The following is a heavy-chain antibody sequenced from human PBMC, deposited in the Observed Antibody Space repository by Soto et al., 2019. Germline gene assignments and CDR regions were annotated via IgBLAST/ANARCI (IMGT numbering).Heavy chain of an antibody. D-gene: IGHD4-17*01. V-gene: IGHV4-31*03. CDR2: NYYSGIT. CDR1: GGSISSGGYY. J-gene: IGHJ4*02. CDR3: ANYPTTVTSDY. Sequence: PSETLSLTCTVSGGSISSGGYYWTWIRQHPGKGLEWIGYNYYSGITYYNPSLKSRVTISLDTSKNQFSLKLSSVTAADTAVYYCANYPTTVTSDYWGQGTLVTVSS.